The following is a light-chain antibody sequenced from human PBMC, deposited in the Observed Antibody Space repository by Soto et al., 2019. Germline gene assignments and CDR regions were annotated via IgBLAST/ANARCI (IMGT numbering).Light chain of an antibody. Sequence: QSALTQPASVSGSPGQSITISCTGTSSDVGTYNYVSWYQHHPDKAPKLIIFDVANRPSGISDRFSGSKSGNTASLTISGLQAEDEADYYCTSYSRYNTLLFGGGTKVTVL. J-gene: IGLJ2*01. CDR2: DVA. CDR1: SSDVGTYNY. V-gene: IGLV2-14*03. CDR3: TSYSRYNTLL.